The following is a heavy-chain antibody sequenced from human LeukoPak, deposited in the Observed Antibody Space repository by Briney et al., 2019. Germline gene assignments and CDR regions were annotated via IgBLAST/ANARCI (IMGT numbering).Heavy chain of an antibody. J-gene: IGHJ3*01. D-gene: IGHD2-15*01. CDR2: IYDSGRT. Sequence: SETLSLTCTVSGGSISSYYWSWIRQPPGKGLEWIGYIYDSGRTDLNPSLKSRVTISIDRSKNQFSLKLSSVTAADTAVYYCANADRFCSGTCHVPDAFDFWGQGTMVTVSS. CDR1: GGSISSYY. V-gene: IGHV4-59*12. CDR3: ANADRFCSGTCHVPDAFDF.